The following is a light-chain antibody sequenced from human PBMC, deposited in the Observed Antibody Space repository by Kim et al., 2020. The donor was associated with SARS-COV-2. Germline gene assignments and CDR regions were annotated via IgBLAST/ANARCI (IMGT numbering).Light chain of an antibody. CDR1: KLGDKY. Sequence: SYELTRPPSVSVSPGQTASITCSGDKLGDKYACWYRQKPGQSLVLVIYQDSKRPSGIPERFSGSNSGNTATLTISGTQAMDEADYYCQAWDSSNACWVFG. J-gene: IGLJ3*02. V-gene: IGLV3-1*01. CDR2: QDS. CDR3: QAWDSSNACWV.